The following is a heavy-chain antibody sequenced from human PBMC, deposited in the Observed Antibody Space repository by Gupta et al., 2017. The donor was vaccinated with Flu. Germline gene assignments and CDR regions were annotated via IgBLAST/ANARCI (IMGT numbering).Heavy chain of an antibody. Sequence: SSSSYWGWIRQPPGKGVELIGSVYSSAFPYHNPPLNIRVTISEDTSNNEFYCKPPSVTAEDTDVYYCASQKPAATHQDLQQWGQGTLVTVSS. CDR2: VYSSAFP. CDR1: SSSSY. V-gene: IGHV4-39*01. J-gene: IGHJ1*01. CDR3: ASQKPAATHQDLQQ. D-gene: IGHD2-2*01.